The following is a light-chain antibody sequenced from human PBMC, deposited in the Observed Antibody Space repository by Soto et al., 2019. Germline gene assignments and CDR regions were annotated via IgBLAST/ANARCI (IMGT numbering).Light chain of an antibody. J-gene: IGLJ2*01. CDR3: SSYAGNNVV. Sequence: QAVVTQPPSASGSPGQSVTISCTGTSDDVGRYNYVSWYQQHPGKAPRLMIYEVTKRPSGVPDRFSGSKSGNTASLTVSGLQAEDEADYYCSSYAGNNVVFGGGTKLTVL. CDR2: EVT. CDR1: SDDVGRYNY. V-gene: IGLV2-8*01.